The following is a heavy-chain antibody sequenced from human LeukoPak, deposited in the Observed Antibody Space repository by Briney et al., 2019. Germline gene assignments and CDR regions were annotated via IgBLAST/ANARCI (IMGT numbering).Heavy chain of an antibody. D-gene: IGHD2-21*02. CDR3: ARDEEVGVTVYDAFDI. V-gene: IGHV1-69*04. CDR2: IIPIVGIA. CDR1: GGTFSSYA. Sequence: SVKVSCKASGGTFSSYAISWVRQAPGQGLEWMGRIIPIVGIANNAQKFQGRVTITAGKSTSTAYMELSSLRSEDTAVYYCARDEEVGVTVYDAFDIWGQGTMVTVSS. J-gene: IGHJ3*02.